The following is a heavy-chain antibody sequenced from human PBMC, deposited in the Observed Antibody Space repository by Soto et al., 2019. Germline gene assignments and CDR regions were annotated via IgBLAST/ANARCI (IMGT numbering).Heavy chain of an antibody. CDR3: ATRSPAFAY. V-gene: IGHV1-18*01. CDR2: ITTDKGKT. CDR1: GYTFTSYG. Sequence: QVQLVQSGPEVKKPGASVKVSCKTSGYTFTSYGISWVRQAPGQGLEWMGWITTDKGKTTYAQKFQGRVTMTTDTSTSTAYMELRSLRSDDTAVDYCATRSPAFAYWGQGTLVTVSS. J-gene: IGHJ4*02.